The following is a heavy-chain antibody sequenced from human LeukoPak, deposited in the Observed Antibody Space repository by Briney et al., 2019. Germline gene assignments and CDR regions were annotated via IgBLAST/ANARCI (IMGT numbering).Heavy chain of an antibody. Sequence: GASVKVSCKASGYTFTSYGISWVRQAPGQGLEWMGWISAYNGNTNYAQKLQGRVTMTTDTSTSTAYMELRSLRSDDTAVYYCARYCSGGSCYHNFDYWGQGILVTASS. CDR1: GYTFTSYG. J-gene: IGHJ4*02. D-gene: IGHD2-15*01. CDR2: ISAYNGNT. CDR3: ARYCSGGSCYHNFDY. V-gene: IGHV1-18*04.